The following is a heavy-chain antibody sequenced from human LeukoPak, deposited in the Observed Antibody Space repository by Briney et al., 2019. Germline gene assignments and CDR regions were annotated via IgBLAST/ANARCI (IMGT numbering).Heavy chain of an antibody. D-gene: IGHD3-22*01. CDR2: IQDDGATT. V-gene: IGHV3-30*02. CDR3: ATQSITLVVVISPFDY. CDR1: GFTFSTFP. Sequence: GGSLRLSCAASGFTFSTFPMHWVRQAPGKGPEWVALIQDDGATTNYADSVRGRFTISRDNSKSTVYLQMNSLKPDDTAVYYCATQSITLVVVISPFDYWGQGTLVTVSS. J-gene: IGHJ4*02.